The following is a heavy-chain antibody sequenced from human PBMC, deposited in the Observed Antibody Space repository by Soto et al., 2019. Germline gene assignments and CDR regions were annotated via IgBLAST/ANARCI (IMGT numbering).Heavy chain of an antibody. CDR2: IYYSGST. CDR1: GGSISSSSYY. Sequence: SETLSLTCTVSGGSISSSSYYWGWIRQPPGKGLEWIGSIYYSGSTYYNPSLKSRVTISVDTSKNQFSLKLSSVTAADTAVYYCASRDPGTSVDYWGQGTLVTVSS. V-gene: IGHV4-39*01. CDR3: ASRDPGTSVDY. D-gene: IGHD1-7*01. J-gene: IGHJ4*02.